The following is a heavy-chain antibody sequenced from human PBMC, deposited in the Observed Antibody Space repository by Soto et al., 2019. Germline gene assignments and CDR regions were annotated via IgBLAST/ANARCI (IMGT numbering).Heavy chain of an antibody. V-gene: IGHV4-34*01. CDR3: ARVRGWVATIKGAYYFDY. Sequence: SETLSLTCAVYGGSFSGYYWSWIRQPPGKGLEWIGGINHSGSTNYNPSLKSRVTISVDTSKNQFSLKLSSVTAADTAVYYCARVRGWVATIKGAYYFDYWGQGTLVTVSS. J-gene: IGHJ4*02. D-gene: IGHD5-12*01. CDR2: INHSGST. CDR1: GGSFSGYY.